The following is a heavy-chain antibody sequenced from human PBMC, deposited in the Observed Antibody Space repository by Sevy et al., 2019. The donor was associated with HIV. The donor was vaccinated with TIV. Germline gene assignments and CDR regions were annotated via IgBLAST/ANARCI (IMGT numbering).Heavy chain of an antibody. CDR2: ISGSGDRL. CDR1: GFTFSTYA. D-gene: IGHD3-10*01. J-gene: IGHJ5*02. Sequence: GGSLRLSCAASGFTFSTYAMSWVRQAPGKGLECVSGISGSGDRLHYADSVKGRFTISRDNAKNTLYLQMNTLRAEDTAVYYCAKRAMVLGVFPGAEDSWGQGTLVTVSS. V-gene: IGHV3-23*01. CDR3: AKRAMVLGVFPGAEDS.